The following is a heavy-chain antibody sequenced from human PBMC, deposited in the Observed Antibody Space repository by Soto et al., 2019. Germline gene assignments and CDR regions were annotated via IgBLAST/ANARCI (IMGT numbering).Heavy chain of an antibody. CDR2: IKQDGSET. CDR3: ERDIGWNTFDF. D-gene: IGHD1-1*01. CDR1: GFTFSLYW. J-gene: IGHJ4*02. Sequence: GGSLRLSCAASGFTFSLYWMSWVRQAPGKGLEWVANIKQDGSETNHVDSVKGRFTISRDNAKNSLYLQMNSLRVEDTAVFYCERDIGWNTFDFWGQGTLVTVSS. V-gene: IGHV3-7*01.